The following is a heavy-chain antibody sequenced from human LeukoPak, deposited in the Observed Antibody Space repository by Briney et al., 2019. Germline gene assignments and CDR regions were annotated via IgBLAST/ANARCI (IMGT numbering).Heavy chain of an antibody. D-gene: IGHD5-12*01. Sequence: ASVKVSCKASGYTFTSYAMHWVRQAPGQRLEWMGWSNAGNGNTKYPQEFQGRVTITRDTSASTAYMELSSLRSEDMAAYYCARGGDLATGDAFDIWGQGTMVTVSS. V-gene: IGHV1-3*02. J-gene: IGHJ3*02. CDR2: SNAGNGNT. CDR3: ARGGDLATGDAFDI. CDR1: GYTFTSYA.